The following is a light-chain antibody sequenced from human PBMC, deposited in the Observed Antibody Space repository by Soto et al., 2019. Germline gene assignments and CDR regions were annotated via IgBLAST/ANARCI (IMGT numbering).Light chain of an antibody. CDR2: DVS. V-gene: IGLV2-14*01. CDR3: SSYTSSGSLYV. CDR1: SSDVGGYNY. J-gene: IGLJ1*01. Sequence: QSVLTQPASVSGSPGQSITISCTGTSSDVGGYNYVSWYQLHPGKAPKLMIYDVSDRPSGVSNRFSGSKSGNTASLTISGLQAEDEADYYCSSYTSSGSLYVFGAGTKVPVL.